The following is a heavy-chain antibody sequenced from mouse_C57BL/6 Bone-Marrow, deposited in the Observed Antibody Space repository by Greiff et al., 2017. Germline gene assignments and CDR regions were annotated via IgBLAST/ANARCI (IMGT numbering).Heavy chain of an antibody. V-gene: IGHV1-85*01. J-gene: IGHJ1*03. D-gene: IGHD1-1*01. Sequence: VKLMESGPELVKPGASVKLSCKASGYTFTSYDINWVKQRPGQGLEWIGWIYPRDGSTKYNEKFKGKATLTVDTSSSTAYMELHSLTSEDSAVYFCARLEFDGSSWDWYFDVWGTGTTVTVSS. CDR2: IYPRDGST. CDR3: ARLEFDGSSWDWYFDV. CDR1: GYTFTSYD.